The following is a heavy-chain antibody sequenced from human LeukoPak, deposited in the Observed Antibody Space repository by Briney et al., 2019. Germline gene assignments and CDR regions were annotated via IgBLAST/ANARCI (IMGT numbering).Heavy chain of an antibody. V-gene: IGHV1-2*02. CDR1: GYTFTSYG. J-gene: IGHJ3*02. Sequence: ASVKVSCKASGYTFTSYGISWVRQAPGQGLEWMGWINPNSGGTNYAQKFQGRVTMTRDTSISTAYMELSRLRSDDTAVYYCARGIAAAGRDAFDIWGQGTMVTVSS. D-gene: IGHD6-13*01. CDR3: ARGIAAAGRDAFDI. CDR2: INPNSGGT.